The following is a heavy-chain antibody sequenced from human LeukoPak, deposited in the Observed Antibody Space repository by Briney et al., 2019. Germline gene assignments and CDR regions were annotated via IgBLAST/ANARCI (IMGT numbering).Heavy chain of an antibody. CDR2: ISSSSSTI. V-gene: IGHV3-48*01. CDR3: ARDGHNFDY. Sequence: GGSLRLSCAASGFTFSSYSMNWVRQAPGKGLEWVSYISSSSSTIYYTDSVKGRFTISRDDAKNSLYLQMNSLRAEDTAVYYCARDGHNFDYWGQGTLVTVSS. D-gene: IGHD3/OR15-3a*01. J-gene: IGHJ4*02. CDR1: GFTFSSYS.